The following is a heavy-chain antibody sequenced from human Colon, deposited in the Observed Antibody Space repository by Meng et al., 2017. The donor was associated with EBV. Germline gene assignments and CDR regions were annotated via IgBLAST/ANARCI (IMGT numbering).Heavy chain of an antibody. Sequence: EVQLLESGXGLVQPGGVLRRACAAFGFTFSNYAMSCVRQAPGKGLEWVSTITDGGAYTYYADSVKGRFTISRDNSMKTLYLQMNSLRAEDTALYYCALVGGCNDYYCGAFDFWGQGTMVTVSS. J-gene: IGHJ3*01. CDR3: ALVGGCNDYYCGAFDF. V-gene: IGHV3-23*01. D-gene: IGHD3-16*01. CDR2: ITDGGAYT. CDR1: GFTFSNYA.